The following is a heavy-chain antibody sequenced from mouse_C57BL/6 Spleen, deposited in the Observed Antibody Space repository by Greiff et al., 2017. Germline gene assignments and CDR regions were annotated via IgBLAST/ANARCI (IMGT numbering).Heavy chain of an antibody. CDR2: ISYSGST. V-gene: IGHV3-1*01. CDR3: ARGGLLTWFAY. J-gene: IGHJ3*01. CDR1: GYSITSGYD. Sequence: EVQLQQSGPGMVKPSQSLSLTCTVTGYSITSGYDWHWIRNFPGNKLEWMGYISYSGSTNYNPSLKIRISITHDTSKNHFFLKLNSVTTEDTATYYCARGGLLTWFAYWGQGTLVTVSA. D-gene: IGHD2-3*01.